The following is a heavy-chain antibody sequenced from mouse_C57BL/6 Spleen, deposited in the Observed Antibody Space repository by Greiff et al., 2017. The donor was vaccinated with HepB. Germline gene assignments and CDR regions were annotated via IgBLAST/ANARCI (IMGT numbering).Heavy chain of an antibody. J-gene: IGHJ3*01. Sequence: EVQGVESGGGLVKPGGSLKLSCAASGFTFSSYAMSWVRQTPEKRLEWVATISDGGSYTYYPDNVKGRFTISRDNAKNNLYLQMSHLKSEDTAMYYCARDSNYVLFAYWGQGTLVTVSA. CDR3: ARDSNYVLFAY. CDR2: ISDGGSYT. D-gene: IGHD2-5*01. CDR1: GFTFSSYA. V-gene: IGHV5-4*01.